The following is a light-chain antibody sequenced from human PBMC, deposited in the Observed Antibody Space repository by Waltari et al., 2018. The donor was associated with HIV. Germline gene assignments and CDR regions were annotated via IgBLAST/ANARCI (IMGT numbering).Light chain of an antibody. V-gene: IGLV1-47*01. Sequence: QSVLTPPPSASGTPGQRVTISCSGRSSNIGSNYVYWYQQLPGTAPKLLIYRNNQRPSGVPDRFSGSKSGTSASLAISGLRSEDEADYYCAAWDDSLSGLVFGGGTKLTVL. CDR2: RNN. CDR3: AAWDDSLSGLV. J-gene: IGLJ2*01. CDR1: SSNIGSNY.